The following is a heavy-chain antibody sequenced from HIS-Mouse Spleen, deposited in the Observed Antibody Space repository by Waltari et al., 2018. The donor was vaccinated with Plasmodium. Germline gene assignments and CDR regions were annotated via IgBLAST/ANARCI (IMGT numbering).Heavy chain of an antibody. V-gene: IGHV4-59*08. CDR3: ARHRYSSSWYSY. CDR1: GGSISSYY. J-gene: IGHJ4*02. CDR2: IYYSGST. Sequence: QVQLQESGPGLVKPSETLSLTCNVAGGSISSYYWRWIRQPPGKGLEWIGYIYYSGSTNYNPSLKSRVTISVDTSKNQFSLKLSSVTAADTAVYYCARHRYSSSWYSYWGQGTLVTVSS. D-gene: IGHD6-13*01.